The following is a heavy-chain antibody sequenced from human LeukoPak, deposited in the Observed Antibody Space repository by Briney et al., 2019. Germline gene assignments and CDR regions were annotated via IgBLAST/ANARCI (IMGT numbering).Heavy chain of an antibody. CDR2: ISSSSSYI. CDR3: AKLDIVVVEAFDI. J-gene: IGHJ3*02. Sequence: PGGSLRLSCAASGFTFSSYSMNWVRQAPGKGLEWVSSISSSSSYIYYADSVKGRFTISRDNAKNSLYLQMNSLRAEDTAVYYCAKLDIVVVEAFDIWGQGTMVTVSS. CDR1: GFTFSSYS. V-gene: IGHV3-21*01. D-gene: IGHD2-2*01.